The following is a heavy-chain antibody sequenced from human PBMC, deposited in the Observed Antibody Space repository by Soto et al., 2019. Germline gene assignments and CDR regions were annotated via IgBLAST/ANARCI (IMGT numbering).Heavy chain of an antibody. J-gene: IGHJ6*02. D-gene: IGHD2-2*01. Sequence: PGESLKISCKGSGYSFTSYWISWVRQMPGKGLEWMGRIDPSDSYTNYSPSFQGHVTISADKSISTAYLQWSSLKASDTAMYYCARQPILFDHSSTSSLAYYGMDVWGEGNTVTVSS. V-gene: IGHV5-10-1*01. CDR1: GYSFTSYW. CDR2: IDPSDSYT. CDR3: ARQPILFDHSSTSSLAYYGMDV.